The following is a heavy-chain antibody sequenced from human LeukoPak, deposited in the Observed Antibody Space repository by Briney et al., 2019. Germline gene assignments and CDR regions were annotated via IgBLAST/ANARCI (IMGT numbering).Heavy chain of an antibody. J-gene: IGHJ4*02. V-gene: IGHV4-38-2*02. Sequence: SETLSLTCTVSGYSISSGYYWAWIRQPPGKGLEWIGSIYYSGSTHYNPSLKSRVTISVDTSKNQFSLKLSSVTAADTAVYFRARRAYSAAYWKHFDYWGQGTLVTVSS. CDR3: ARRAYSAAYWKHFDY. CDR1: GYSISSGYY. D-gene: IGHD1-1*01. CDR2: IYYSGST.